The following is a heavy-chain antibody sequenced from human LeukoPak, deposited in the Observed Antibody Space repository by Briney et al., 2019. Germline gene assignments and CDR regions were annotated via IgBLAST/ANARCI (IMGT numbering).Heavy chain of an antibody. J-gene: IGHJ5*02. CDR1: GGSFSGYY. D-gene: IGHD6-6*01. CDR2: INHSGST. CDR3: ARTLAARPSDWFDP. Sequence: SETLSLTCAVYGGSFSGYYWSWIRQPPGKGLEWIGEINHSGSTNYNPSLKSRVTISVDTSKNQLSLKLSSVTAADTAVYYCARTLAARPSDWFDPWGQGTLVTVSS. V-gene: IGHV4-34*01.